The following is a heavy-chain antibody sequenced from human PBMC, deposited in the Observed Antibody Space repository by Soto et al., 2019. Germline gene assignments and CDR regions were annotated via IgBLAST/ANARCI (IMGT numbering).Heavy chain of an antibody. D-gene: IGHD3-22*01. V-gene: IGHV4-59*01. CDR2: IYYSGST. CDR1: GGSISSYY. CDR3: ATNGREYYDSSDYYTY. Sequence: SETLSLTCTVSGGSISSYYWSWIRQPPGKGLEWIGYIYYSGSTNYNPSLKSRVTISVDTSKNQFSLKLSSVTAADTAVYYCATNGREYYDSSDYYTYWGQGTLDIVSS. J-gene: IGHJ4*02.